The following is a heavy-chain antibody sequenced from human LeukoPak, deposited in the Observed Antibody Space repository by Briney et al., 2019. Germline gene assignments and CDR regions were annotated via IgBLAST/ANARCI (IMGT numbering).Heavy chain of an antibody. CDR2: INPNSGGT. J-gene: IGHJ2*01. D-gene: IGHD3-22*01. CDR1: GYTFTGYY. V-gene: IGHV1-2*02. Sequence: ASVKVSCKASGYTFTGYYMHWVRQAPGQGLEWMGWINPNSGGTNYAQKFQGRVTMTRDTSINTAYMELSRLRSDDTAVYYCAIDPDSSGGGLDWYFDLWGRGTLVTVSS. CDR3: AIDPDSSGGGLDWYFDL.